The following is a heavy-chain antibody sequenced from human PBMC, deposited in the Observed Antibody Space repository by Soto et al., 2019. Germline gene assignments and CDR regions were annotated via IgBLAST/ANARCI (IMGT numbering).Heavy chain of an antibody. J-gene: IGHJ4*02. CDR2: IAFNSGNT. V-gene: IGHV3-9*01. D-gene: IGHD2-15*01. Sequence: EVQLVESGGGWVQPGRSLRLSCAASGFTFDDYAMHWVRQAPGXGXXWVSGIAFNSGNTAYADSVKGRFTISRDNAKNSLYLQMNSLRAEXXXXYXXAXXXXXXXXFGNFDSWGQGTLVTVSS. CDR1: GFTFDDYA. CDR3: AXXXXXXXXFGNFDS.